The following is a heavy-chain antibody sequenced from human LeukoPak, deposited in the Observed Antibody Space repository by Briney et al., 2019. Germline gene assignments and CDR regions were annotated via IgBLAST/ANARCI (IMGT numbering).Heavy chain of an antibody. V-gene: IGHV3-21*01. CDR1: GLTFSSYS. Sequence: PGGSLRLSCAASGLTFSSYSMNWVRQAPGKGLEWVSSISSSSSYIYYADSVKGRFTISRDNAKNSLYLQMNSLRAEDTAVYYCARKGERWLQLRDAFDIWGQGTMVTVSS. CDR2: ISSSSSYI. J-gene: IGHJ3*02. D-gene: IGHD5-24*01. CDR3: ARKGERWLQLRDAFDI.